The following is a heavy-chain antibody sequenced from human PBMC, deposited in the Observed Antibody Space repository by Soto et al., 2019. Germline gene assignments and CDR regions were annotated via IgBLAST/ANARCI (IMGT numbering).Heavy chain of an antibody. CDR2: IYTSGST. V-gene: IGHV4-4*07. Sequence: SETLSLTCTVYGGSISSYHWSWIRQPAGKGLEWIGRIYTSGSTNYNPSLKSRVTMSVDTSKNQFSLKLSSVTAADTAVYYCARDPTLTAQGGYYYYYGMDVWGQGTTVTVSS. CDR1: GGSISSYH. D-gene: IGHD3-16*01. CDR3: ARDPTLTAQGGYYYYYGMDV. J-gene: IGHJ6*02.